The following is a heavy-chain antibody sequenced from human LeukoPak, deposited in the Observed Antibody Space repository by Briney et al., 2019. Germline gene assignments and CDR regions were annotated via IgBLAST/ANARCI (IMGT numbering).Heavy chain of an antibody. CDR3: ARGFSSYPAE. J-gene: IGHJ4*02. CDR1: GFTFDDYY. Sequence: GGSLRLSCAASGFTFDDYYVSWIRQAPGEGLDWVSYISNGGGHISYADSVKGRFTISRDNTKNSLYLHMDSLRADDTAVYYCARGFSSYPAEWGQGTLVTISS. V-gene: IGHV3-11*01. CDR2: ISNGGGHI. D-gene: IGHD3-16*02.